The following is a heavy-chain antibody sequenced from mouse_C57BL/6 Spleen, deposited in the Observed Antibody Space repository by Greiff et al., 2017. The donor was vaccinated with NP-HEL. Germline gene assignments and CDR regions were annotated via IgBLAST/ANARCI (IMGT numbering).Heavy chain of an antibody. Sequence: VQRVESGAELVRPGASVTLSCKASGYTFTDYEMHWVKQTPVHGLEWIGAIDPETGGTAYNQKFKGKAILTADKSSSTAYMELRSLTSEDSAVYYCTTKEGYWGQGTLVTVSA. CDR2: IDPETGGT. CDR3: TTKEGY. CDR1: GYTFTDYE. J-gene: IGHJ3*01. V-gene: IGHV1-15*01.